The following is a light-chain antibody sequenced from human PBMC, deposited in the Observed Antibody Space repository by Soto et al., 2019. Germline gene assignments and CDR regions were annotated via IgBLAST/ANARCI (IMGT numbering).Light chain of an antibody. CDR3: QQHGTSPI. CDR1: QAVSSIL. CDR2: GAS. J-gene: IGKJ4*01. Sequence: EVVLTQSPGTLSLSPGERATLSCRASQAVSSILLAWYQQKPGQAPRLLIYGASSRATGIPDRFSGSGSGTYLTLTVSRLEPEDFAVYYCQQHGTSPIFGGGTKVEIK. V-gene: IGKV3-20*01.